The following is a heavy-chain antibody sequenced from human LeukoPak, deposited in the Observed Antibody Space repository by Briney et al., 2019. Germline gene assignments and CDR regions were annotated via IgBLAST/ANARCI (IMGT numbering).Heavy chain of an antibody. J-gene: IGHJ4*02. V-gene: IGHV1-69*05. CDR1: GGTFSSYA. CDR3: ARDSGSGNNDY. D-gene: IGHD1-26*01. Sequence: SVKVSCKASGGTFSSYAISWVRQAPGQGLEWMGGIIPIFGTANYAQKFQGRVTFISNTSATTAFMELSSLRSEDAAVYYCARDSGSGNNDYWGQGTLVTVSS. CDR2: IIPIFGTA.